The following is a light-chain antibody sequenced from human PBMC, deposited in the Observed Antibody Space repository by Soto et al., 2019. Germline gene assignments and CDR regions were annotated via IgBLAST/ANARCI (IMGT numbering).Light chain of an antibody. Sequence: QSALTQPASVSGSPGQSITISCTETSSDIGGYNYVSWYQQHPGKAPKLMIYDVSNRPSGVSNRFSGSKSGNTASLTISGLQAEDEADYYRSSYTGSNTLEVFGGGTKVTVL. J-gene: IGLJ3*02. CDR3: SSYTGSNTLEV. V-gene: IGLV2-14*01. CDR1: SSDIGGYNY. CDR2: DVS.